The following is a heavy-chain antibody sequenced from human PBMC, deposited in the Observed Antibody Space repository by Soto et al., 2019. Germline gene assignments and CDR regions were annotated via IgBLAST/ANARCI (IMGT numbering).Heavy chain of an antibody. J-gene: IGHJ6*02. V-gene: IGHV3-48*02. CDR1: GFTFRSYS. D-gene: IGHD3-16*01. CDR3: ARDLIWDYYYGMDV. CDR2: ISSSSSTI. Sequence: PGGPLRLSCAASGFTFRSYSMNWVRQAPGKGLEWGSYISSSSSTIYYADSVKGRFTISRDNAKNSLYLQMNSLRDEDTAVYYCARDLIWDYYYGMDVWGQGTTVTVSS.